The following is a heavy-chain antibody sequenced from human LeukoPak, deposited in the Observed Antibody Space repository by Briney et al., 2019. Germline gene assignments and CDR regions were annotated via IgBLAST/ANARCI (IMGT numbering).Heavy chain of an antibody. V-gene: IGHV3-30*18. J-gene: IGHJ4*02. CDR1: GFTFSNNA. Sequence: GGSLRLSCAASGFTFSNNAMHWVRQAPGKGLEWVAVISYDGSNQYNADSVKGRFTISRDNSKNTPYLQMDSLSAEDTAVYYCAKDRYSSGWYGIDYWGQGTLVTVSS. CDR2: ISYDGSNQ. D-gene: IGHD6-19*01. CDR3: AKDRYSSGWYGIDY.